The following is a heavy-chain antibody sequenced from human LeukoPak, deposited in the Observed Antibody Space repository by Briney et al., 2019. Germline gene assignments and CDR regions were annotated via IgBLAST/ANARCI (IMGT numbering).Heavy chain of an antibody. Sequence: SETLSLTCTVSGGSISSYYWSWIRQPPGKGLEWIGRIYTSGSTYYNPSLKSRVTISVDTSKNHFSLKLSSVTAADTAVYYCARVGGSNFPPYYYYYMDVWGKGTTVTISS. V-gene: IGHV4-4*08. CDR2: IYTSGST. CDR1: GGSISSYY. J-gene: IGHJ6*03. D-gene: IGHD1-26*01. CDR3: ARVGGSNFPPYYYYYMDV.